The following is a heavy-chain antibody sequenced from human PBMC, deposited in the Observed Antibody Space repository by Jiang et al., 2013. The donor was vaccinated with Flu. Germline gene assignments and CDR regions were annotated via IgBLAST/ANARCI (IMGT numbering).Heavy chain of an antibody. D-gene: IGHD6-13*01. V-gene: IGHV1-69*01. Sequence: MGGIIPIFGTANYAQKFQGRVTITADESTSTAYMELSSLRSEDTAVYYCASMYGGDQQLVDHWGQGTLVTVSS. CDR2: IIPIFGTA. CDR3: ASMYGGDQQLVDH. J-gene: IGHJ4*02.